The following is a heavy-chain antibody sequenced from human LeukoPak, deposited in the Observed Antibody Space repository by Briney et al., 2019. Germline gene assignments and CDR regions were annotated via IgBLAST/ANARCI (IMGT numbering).Heavy chain of an antibody. J-gene: IGHJ4*02. CDR2: INPNSGGT. CDR1: GYTFTGYY. CDR3: ARGSSSRVLYYFDY. V-gene: IGHV1-2*02. Sequence: GASVKVSCKASGYTFTGYYMHWVRQAPGQGLEWMGWINPNSGGTNYAQKFQGRVTMTRDTSISTAYMELSRLRSDDTAVYYCARGSSSRVLYYFDYWGQGTLVTVSS. D-gene: IGHD6-6*01.